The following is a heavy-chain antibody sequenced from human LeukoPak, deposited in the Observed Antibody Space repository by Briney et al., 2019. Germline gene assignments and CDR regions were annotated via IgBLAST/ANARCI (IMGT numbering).Heavy chain of an antibody. CDR2: ISYDGGQK. CDR3: ARANSSSWHYFDS. Sequence: GGSLRLSCAASGFTFSDYTMHWVRQAPGKGLEWVAVISYDGGQKYYADSVKGRFTISRDNSKNTVSLQMNSLRAEDTAVFYCARANSSSWHYFDSWGQGTLVTVSS. V-gene: IGHV3-30*04. CDR1: GFTFSDYT. J-gene: IGHJ4*02. D-gene: IGHD6-13*01.